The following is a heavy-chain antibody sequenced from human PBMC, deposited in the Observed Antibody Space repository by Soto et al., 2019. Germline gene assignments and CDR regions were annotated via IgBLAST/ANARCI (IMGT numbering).Heavy chain of an antibody. V-gene: IGHV4-34*01. CDR1: GGSISSYY. J-gene: IGHJ5*02. CDR3: ARGLRKPMTPYNWFDP. D-gene: IGHD2-15*01. Sequence: SETLSLTCTVSGGSISSYYWSWIRQPPGKGLEWIGEIYHSGSTNYNPSLKSRVTISVDTSKNLFSLKLSSVTAADTAVYYCARGLRKPMTPYNWFDPWGQGTLVTVSS. CDR2: IYHSGST.